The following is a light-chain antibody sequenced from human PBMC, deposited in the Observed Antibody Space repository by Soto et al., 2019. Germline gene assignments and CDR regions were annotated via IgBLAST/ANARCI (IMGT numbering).Light chain of an antibody. Sequence: DIQMTQSPSTLSASVGDRVTITCRASQNINDLLAWYQQKPGKAPNLLIYKASSLESGVPSRFSGSGYGTEFTLTISSLEPEDFAIYYCQQRSNWPPLTFGGGTKVDIK. V-gene: IGKV1-5*03. J-gene: IGKJ4*01. CDR1: QNINDL. CDR3: QQRSNWPPLT. CDR2: KAS.